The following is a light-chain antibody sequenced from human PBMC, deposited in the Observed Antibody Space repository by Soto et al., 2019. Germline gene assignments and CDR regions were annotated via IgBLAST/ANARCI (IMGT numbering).Light chain of an antibody. CDR2: EVS. J-gene: IGLJ7*01. Sequence: QSALTQPASVSGSPGQSITISCTGTSSDVGGYNYVSWYQQPPGKAPKLMIYEVSNRPSGVSNRFSGSKSGNTASLTISGLQAEDEADYYCSSYTSSSTHAVFGGGTQLTVL. V-gene: IGLV2-14*01. CDR1: SSDVGGYNY. CDR3: SSYTSSSTHAV.